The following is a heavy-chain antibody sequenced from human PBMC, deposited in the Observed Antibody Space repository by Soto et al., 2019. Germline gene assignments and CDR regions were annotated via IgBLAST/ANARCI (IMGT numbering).Heavy chain of an antibody. J-gene: IGHJ4*02. V-gene: IGHV1-18*01. CDR1: GYTFTSYG. Sequence: QVQLVQSGAEVKKPGASVKVSCKASGYTFTSYGISWVRQAPGQGLEWMGWISAYNGNTNDAQKLQGRVTMTTDTATSTAYMELRSLSSDDTAVYYCARATTYYYDSSGYPPDYWGQGTLVTVSS. D-gene: IGHD3-22*01. CDR2: ISAYNGNT. CDR3: ARATTYYYDSSGYPPDY.